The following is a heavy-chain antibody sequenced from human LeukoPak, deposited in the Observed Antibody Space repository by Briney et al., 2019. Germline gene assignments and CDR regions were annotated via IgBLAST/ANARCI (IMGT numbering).Heavy chain of an antibody. CDR1: GESFSGYY. D-gene: IGHD3-10*01. CDR2: INHSGST. Sequence: SETLSLTCAVYGESFSGYYWSWIRQPPGKGLEWIGEINHSGSTNYNPSLKSRVTISVDTSKNQFSLKLSSVTAADTAVYYCARGSITMVRGVIRYYYYMDVWGKGTTVTVSS. J-gene: IGHJ6*03. CDR3: ARGSITMVRGVIRYYYYMDV. V-gene: IGHV4-34*01.